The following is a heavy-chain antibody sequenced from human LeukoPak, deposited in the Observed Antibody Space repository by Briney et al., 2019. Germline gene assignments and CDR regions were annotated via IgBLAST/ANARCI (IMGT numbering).Heavy chain of an antibody. CDR3: ARTTQGDKKFDF. V-gene: IGHV2-70*17. D-gene: IGHD2-21*02. J-gene: IGHJ4*02. Sequence: SGPALVKPTQTLTLTCTFSGFSLSTSGMCVSWIRQPPGKALEWLARIDWDDDKFYTTSLRTRLTISKDTPKNQVVLTMTNMDPVDTATYYCARTTQGDKKFDFWGQGTLVTVSS. CDR1: GFSLSTSGMC. CDR2: IDWDDDK.